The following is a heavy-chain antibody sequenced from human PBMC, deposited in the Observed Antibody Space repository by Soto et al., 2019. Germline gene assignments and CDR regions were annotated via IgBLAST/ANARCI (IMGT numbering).Heavy chain of an antibody. Sequence: EVQLVESGGGLVQPGGSLRLSCAASGFTFSSYSMNWVRQAPGKGLEWVSYISSSSSTIYYADSVKGRFTISRDNAKNSLYLQMNSLRAEDRAVYYCASHPECTAEIGWFDPWGQGTLVTVSS. D-gene: IGHD2-8*01. V-gene: IGHV3-48*01. CDR3: ASHPECTAEIGWFDP. J-gene: IGHJ5*02. CDR2: ISSSSSTI. CDR1: GFTFSSYS.